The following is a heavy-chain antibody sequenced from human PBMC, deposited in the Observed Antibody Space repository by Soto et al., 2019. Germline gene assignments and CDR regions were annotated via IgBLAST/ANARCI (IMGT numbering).Heavy chain of an antibody. CDR3: ARGITLPTPLDY. D-gene: IGHD1-20*01. J-gene: IGHJ4*02. CDR1: DKTLLSYV. V-gene: IGHV1-3*05. CDR2: INAGNGNT. Sequence: QVQLVQSGAEEKKPGASLRVSGKASDKTLLSYVLIWGRQAPGQGLEWMGWINAGNGNTKYSQKFQGRVTITRDTSASTAYMELSSLRSEDTAVYYCARGITLPTPLDYWGQGTLVTVSS.